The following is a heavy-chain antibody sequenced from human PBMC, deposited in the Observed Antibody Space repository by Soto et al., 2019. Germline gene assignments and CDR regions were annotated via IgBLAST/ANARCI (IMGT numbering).Heavy chain of an antibody. D-gene: IGHD3-16*02. CDR2: INPNSGGT. V-gene: IGHV1-2*04. CDR3: ARDVGALSFPWFDP. CDR1: GYTFTGYY. Sequence: AASVKVSCKASGYTFTGYYMHWVRQAPGQGLEWMGWINPNSGGTNYAQKFQGWVTMTRDTSISTAYMELSRLRSDDTAVYYCARDVGALSFPWFDPWGKGPRVTV. J-gene: IGHJ5*02.